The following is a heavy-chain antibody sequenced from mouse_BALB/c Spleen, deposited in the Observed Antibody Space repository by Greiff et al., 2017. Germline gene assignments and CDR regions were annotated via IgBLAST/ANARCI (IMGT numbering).Heavy chain of an antibody. CDR1: GFNIKDYY. CDR2: INPSTGYT. D-gene: IGHD1-2*01. CDR3: ARGGTTAT. J-gene: IGHJ3*01. Sequence: QVHVKQSGAELVRSGASVKLSCTASGFNIKDYYMHWVKQRPGQGLEWIGYINPSTGYTEYNQKFKDKATLTADKSSSTAYMQLSSLTSEDSAVYYCARGGTTATWGQGTLVTVSA. V-gene: IGHV1S26*01.